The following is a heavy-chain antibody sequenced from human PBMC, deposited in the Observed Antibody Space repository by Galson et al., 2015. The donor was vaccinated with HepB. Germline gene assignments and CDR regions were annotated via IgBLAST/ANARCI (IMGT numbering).Heavy chain of an antibody. CDR3: ARQHFEYSSSVGGSNYYYMDV. D-gene: IGHD6-6*01. CDR2: INAGNGNT. Sequence: SVKVSCKASGYTFTSYAMHWVRQAPGQRLEWMGWINAGNGNTKYSQKFQGRVTITRDTSASTAYMELSSLRSEDTAVYYCARQHFEYSSSVGGSNYYYMDVWGKGTTVTVSS. CDR1: GYTFTSYA. J-gene: IGHJ6*03. V-gene: IGHV1-3*01.